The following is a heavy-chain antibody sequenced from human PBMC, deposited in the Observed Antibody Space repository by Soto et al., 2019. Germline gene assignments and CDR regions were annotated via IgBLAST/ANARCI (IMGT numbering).Heavy chain of an antibody. V-gene: IGHV4-59*01. CDR3: VSSRSYYDFWSGYYTPYYFDY. D-gene: IGHD3-3*01. CDR2: IYYSGST. Sequence: SETPSLTCTVSGGSISSYYWSWIRQPPGKGLEWIGYIYYSGSTNYNPSLKSRVTISVDTSKNQFSLKLSSVTAADTAVYYCVSSRSYYDFWSGYYTPYYFDYWGQGTLVTVSS. CDR1: GGSISSYY. J-gene: IGHJ4*02.